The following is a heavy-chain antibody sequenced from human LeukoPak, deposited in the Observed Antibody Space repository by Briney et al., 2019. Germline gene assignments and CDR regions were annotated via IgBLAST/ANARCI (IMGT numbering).Heavy chain of an antibody. V-gene: IGHV1-46*01. CDR3: ARDFINYYDSSGYIFDY. CDR2: INPSGGST. D-gene: IGHD3-22*01. CDR1: GYTFTSYG. Sequence: GASVKVSCKVSGYTFTSYGISWVRQAPGQGLEWMGIINPSGGSTSYAQKFQGRVTMTRDTSTSTVYMELSSLRSEDTAVYYCARDFINYYDSSGYIFDYWGQGTLVTVSS. J-gene: IGHJ4*02.